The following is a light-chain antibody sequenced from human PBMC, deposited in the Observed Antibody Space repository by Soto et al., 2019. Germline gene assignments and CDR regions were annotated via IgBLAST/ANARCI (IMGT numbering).Light chain of an antibody. J-gene: IGKJ5*01. CDR3: QQYGSSIT. CDR2: GAS. V-gene: IGKV3-20*01. CDR1: QSVSSSY. Sequence: EIVLTQSPGTLSLSPGERATLSCRASQSVSSSYLAWYQQKPGRAPRLLIYGASSRATGIPDRFSGSGSGTDFILTISRLEPEDFAVYYCQQYGSSITFGQGTRLEIK.